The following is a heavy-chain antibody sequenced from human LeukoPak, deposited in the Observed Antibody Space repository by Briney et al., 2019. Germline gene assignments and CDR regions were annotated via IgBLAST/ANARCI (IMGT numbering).Heavy chain of an antibody. CDR1: GFTFSSYW. CDR3: AKERYYYYMDV. J-gene: IGHJ6*03. V-gene: IGHV3-7*03. CDR2: IKQDGSEK. Sequence: GGSLRLSCAASGFTFSSYWMSWVRQAPGKGLEWVANIKQDGSEKYYVDSVKGRFTISRDNSKNTLYLQMISLRAEDTAVYYCAKERYYYYMDVWGKGTTVTVSS.